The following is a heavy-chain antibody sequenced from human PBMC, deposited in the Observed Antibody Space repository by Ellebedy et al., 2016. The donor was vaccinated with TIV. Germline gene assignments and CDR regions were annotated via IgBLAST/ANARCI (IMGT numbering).Heavy chain of an antibody. Sequence: GESLKISCAAFGFTFNRYGMHWVRQAPGKGLEWVSSLTSSGGSTYYADSVKGRFTISRDNSKNTLYLQMNSLRAEDTAVFYCAKPFLMVYAPFDYWGQGTLVTVSS. CDR1: GFTFNRYG. J-gene: IGHJ4*02. V-gene: IGHV3-23*01. CDR3: AKPFLMVYAPFDY. CDR2: LTSSGGST. D-gene: IGHD2-8*01.